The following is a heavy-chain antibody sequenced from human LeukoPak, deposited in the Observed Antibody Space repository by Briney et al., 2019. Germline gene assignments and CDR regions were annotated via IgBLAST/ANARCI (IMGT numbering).Heavy chain of an antibody. CDR2: ISSSSSYI. V-gene: IGHV3-21*01. CDR1: GFTFSSYS. J-gene: IGHJ5*02. Sequence: GGSLRLSCAASGFTFSSYSMNWVRQAPGKGLEWVSSISSSSSYIYYADSVKGRFTISRDNAKNSLYLQMNSLRAEDTAVYYCARARLAEGYDSSSTLYPWGQGALVTVSS. CDR3: ARARLAEGYDSSSTLYP. D-gene: IGHD6-13*01.